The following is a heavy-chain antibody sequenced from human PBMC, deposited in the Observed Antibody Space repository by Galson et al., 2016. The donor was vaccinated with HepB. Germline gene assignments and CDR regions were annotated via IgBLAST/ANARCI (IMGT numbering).Heavy chain of an antibody. V-gene: IGHV3-30*04. CDR1: GFPFRSNA. D-gene: IGHD3-22*01. J-gene: IGHJ4*02. Sequence: SLRLSCAASGFPFRSNAMHWVRQAPGKGLEWVAVISYDGSKKVYADSVKGRFTISRENSKNTFHLQMNSLRPEDTAVYYCARDLTPLIVVVNTYYFDSWGQGTRVTVSS. CDR3: ARDLTPLIVVVNTYYFDS. CDR2: ISYDGSKK.